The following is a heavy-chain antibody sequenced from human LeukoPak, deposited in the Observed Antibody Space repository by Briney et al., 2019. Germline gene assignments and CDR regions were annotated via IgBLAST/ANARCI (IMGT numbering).Heavy chain of an antibody. CDR3: ARTGLEMATILDY. Sequence: ASVKVSCKASGGTFSSYAISWVRQAPGQGLEWMGGVIPIFGAANYAQKFQGRVTITADESTSTAYMELSSLRSEDTAVYYCARTGLEMATILDYWGQGTLVTVSS. D-gene: IGHD5-24*01. CDR2: VIPIFGAA. V-gene: IGHV1-69*13. J-gene: IGHJ4*02. CDR1: GGTFSSYA.